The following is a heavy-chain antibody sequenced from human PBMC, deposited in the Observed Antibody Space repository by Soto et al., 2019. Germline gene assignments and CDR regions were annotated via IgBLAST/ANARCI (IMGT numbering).Heavy chain of an antibody. CDR3: VLPPFGSSNYAMDV. D-gene: IGHD3-10*01. CDR2: INSDGSST. J-gene: IGHJ6*02. Sequence: GGSLRLSCAASGFTFSSYWMYWVRQAPGKGLVWVSRINSDGSSTSCADSVKGRFTISRDNAKNTLYLQMNSLRAEDTAVYYCVLPPFGSSNYAMDVWCQGTTVTVS. CDR1: GFTFSSYW. V-gene: IGHV3-74*01.